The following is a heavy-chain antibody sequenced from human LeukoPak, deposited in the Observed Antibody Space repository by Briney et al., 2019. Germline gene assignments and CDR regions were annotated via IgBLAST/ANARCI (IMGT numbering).Heavy chain of an antibody. Sequence: VQPGGSLRFSCAAPGFNVDDFAMPWVRQTPGKGLEGFAAISWVDDSTYYVDSVKGRFTISRDNGKSSLYLQMNSLRGDDTALYYCARGLGGLDWGQGTLVTVSS. CDR2: ISWVDDST. V-gene: IGHV3-43D*04. CDR3: ARGLGGLD. CDR1: GFNVDDFA. D-gene: IGHD3-10*01. J-gene: IGHJ4*02.